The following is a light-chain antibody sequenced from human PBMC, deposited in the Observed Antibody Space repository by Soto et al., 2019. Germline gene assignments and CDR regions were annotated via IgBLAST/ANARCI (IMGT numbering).Light chain of an antibody. Sequence: QSALTQPTSVSGSPGQSITISCTGTSSDVGGYNYVSWYQHHPGKAPKLMICDVSDRPSGVSNRFSGSKSGNTASLTISGLQAEDEADYYCSSYTSSSTPWVFGTETRSPS. CDR3: SSYTSSSTPWV. CDR2: DVS. CDR1: SSDVGGYNY. V-gene: IGLV2-14*03. J-gene: IGLJ1*01.